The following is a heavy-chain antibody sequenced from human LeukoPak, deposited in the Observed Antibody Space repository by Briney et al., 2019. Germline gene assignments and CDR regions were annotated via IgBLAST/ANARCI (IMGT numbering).Heavy chain of an antibody. J-gene: IGHJ4*02. CDR3: GRAFPPLRTSSAGDL. CDR2: ISGRSSHT. CDR1: GFTFSDYD. D-gene: IGHD3-16*01. Sequence: GGSLRLSCSASGFTFSDYDMNWIRQAPGKGLEWISAISGRSSHTYYGDSEKGRFSISRDNAKNLLYLQMNGLGAEDTAVYYCGRAFPPLRTSSAGDLWGQGTLVTVSS. V-gene: IGHV3-21*06.